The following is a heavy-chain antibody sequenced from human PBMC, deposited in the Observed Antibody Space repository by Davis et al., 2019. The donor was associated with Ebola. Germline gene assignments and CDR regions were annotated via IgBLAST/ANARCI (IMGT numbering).Heavy chain of an antibody. Sequence: PAGSLTLSCAASGFTFSSYWMSWVRQAPGKGLEWVANIKQDGSEKYYVDSVKGRFTISRDNAKNSLYLQMNSLRAEDTAVYYCAKFYYGLYYGMDVWGQGTTVTVSS. CDR3: AKFYYGLYYGMDV. CDR1: GFTFSSYW. CDR2: IKQDGSEK. V-gene: IGHV3-7*03. D-gene: IGHD1-26*01. J-gene: IGHJ6*02.